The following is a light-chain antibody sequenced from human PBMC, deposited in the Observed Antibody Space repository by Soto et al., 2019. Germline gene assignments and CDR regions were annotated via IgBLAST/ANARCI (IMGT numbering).Light chain of an antibody. V-gene: IGKV3-20*01. J-gene: IGKJ1*01. CDR2: DAS. CDR1: QTVRNNY. Sequence: EFVLTQPPGTLSLSPGERATLSCRASQTVRNNYLAWYQQKPGQAPRLLIYDASSRATGIPDRFSGRGFGTDFTLTISRLEPEDFAVYYCQHSGDFQWTFGQGTK. CDR3: QHSGDFQWT.